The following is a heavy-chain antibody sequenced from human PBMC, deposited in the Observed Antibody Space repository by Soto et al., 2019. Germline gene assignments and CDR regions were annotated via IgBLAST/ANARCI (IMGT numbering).Heavy chain of an antibody. D-gene: IGHD3-22*01. J-gene: IGHJ3*02. CDR1: GFSLSTSEMR. CDR2: IDWDDDK. CDR3: ARIRYYYDSSGPNDAFDI. V-gene: IGHV2-70*04. Sequence: SGPTLVNPTQTLPLTCTFSGFSLSTSEMRVSWIRQPAGKALEWLARIDWDDDKFYSTSLKTRLTISKDTSKNQVVLTMTNMDPVDTATYYCARIRYYYDSSGPNDAFDIWGQGTMVTVSS.